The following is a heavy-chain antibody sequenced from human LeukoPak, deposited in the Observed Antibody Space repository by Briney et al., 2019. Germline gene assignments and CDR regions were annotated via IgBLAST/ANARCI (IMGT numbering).Heavy chain of an antibody. J-gene: IGHJ4*02. V-gene: IGHV4-4*02. CDR1: GGSISSTNW. Sequence: PSGTLSLTCAVSGGSISSTNWWSWVRQPPGKGLEWIGEIYHSGSTNYNPSLKSRVTILVDKSKNQFSLKLSSVTAADTAVYYCAKESRRGWRYNFDCWGQGTLVTVSS. D-gene: IGHD1-1*01. CDR3: AKESRRGWRYNFDC. CDR2: IYHSGST.